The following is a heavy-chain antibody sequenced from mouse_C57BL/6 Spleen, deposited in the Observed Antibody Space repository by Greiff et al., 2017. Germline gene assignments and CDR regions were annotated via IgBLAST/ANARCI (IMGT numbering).Heavy chain of an antibody. CDR2: IDPSDSET. CDR3: ARERDYAVGY. Sequence: VQLQQPGAELVRPGSSVKLSCKASGYTFTSYWMHWVKQRPIQGLEWIGNIDPSDSETHYNQKFKDKATLTGAKSSSTAYMQLSSLTSEDSAVYYCARERDYAVGYWGQGTSVTVSS. CDR1: GYTFTSYW. V-gene: IGHV1-52*01. J-gene: IGHJ4*01.